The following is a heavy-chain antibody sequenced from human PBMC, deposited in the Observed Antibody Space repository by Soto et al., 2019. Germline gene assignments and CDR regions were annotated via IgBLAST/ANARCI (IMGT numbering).Heavy chain of an antibody. D-gene: IGHD5-18*01. CDR1: GFTFNNYW. Sequence: GGSLRLSCKTPGFTFNNYWMSWLRQAPGKGLEWVANINQDGSQTDYVDSVKGRFTLSRDNAKTSLYLQMNSLRVEDTAVYYCARVSRSHDTEYWGQGTLVTSPQ. J-gene: IGHJ4*02. V-gene: IGHV3-7*05. CDR3: ARVSRSHDTEY. CDR2: INQDGSQT.